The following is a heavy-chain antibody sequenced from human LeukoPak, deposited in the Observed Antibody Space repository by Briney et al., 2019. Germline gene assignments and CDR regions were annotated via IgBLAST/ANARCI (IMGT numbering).Heavy chain of an antibody. Sequence: ASVKVSCKTSGYTFSTYDINWVRQAAGQGLEWMGWMNPNSGNTGFAQKFQGRATITRDTSITTAYLELSSLRSEDTAVYYCARGTYCSGGSCYSGWFDPWGQGTLVTVSS. CDR2: MNPNSGNT. V-gene: IGHV1-8*03. D-gene: IGHD2-15*01. CDR1: GYTFSTYD. J-gene: IGHJ5*02. CDR3: ARGTYCSGGSCYSGWFDP.